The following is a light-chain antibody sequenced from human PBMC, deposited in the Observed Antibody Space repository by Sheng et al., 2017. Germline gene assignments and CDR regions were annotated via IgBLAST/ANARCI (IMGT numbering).Light chain of an antibody. CDR3: QQYGSSPWT. J-gene: IGKJ1*01. V-gene: IGKV3-20*01. CDR1: QSVSSNY. CDR2: GAS. Sequence: EIVMTQSPATLSVSPGEKATLSCRASQSVSSNYLAWYQQKAGQAPRLLIYGASSRATGIPDRFSGSGSGTDFTLTISRLEPEDFAVYYCQQYGSSPWTFGQGTKVEIK.